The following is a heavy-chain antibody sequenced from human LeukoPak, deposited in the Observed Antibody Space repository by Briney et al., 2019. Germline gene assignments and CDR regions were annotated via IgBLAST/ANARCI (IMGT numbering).Heavy chain of an antibody. V-gene: IGHV4-30-4*01. Sequence: SETLSLTCTVSGGSISSGDYYWSWIRQPPGKGLEWIGYIYYSGSTYYNPSLKSRVTISVDTSKNQFSLKLSSVTAADTAVYYCARFPGPVRGGAFDIWGQGTMVTVSS. CDR1: GGSISSGDYY. J-gene: IGHJ3*02. CDR3: ARFPGPVRGGAFDI. D-gene: IGHD3-10*01. CDR2: IYYSGST.